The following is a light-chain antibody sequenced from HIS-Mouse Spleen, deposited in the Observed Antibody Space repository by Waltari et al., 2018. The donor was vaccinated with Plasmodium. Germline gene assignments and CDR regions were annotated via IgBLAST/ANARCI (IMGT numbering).Light chain of an antibody. V-gene: IGKV3-15*01. CDR2: GAS. Sequence: EIVMTQSPATLSVSPGERATHSCRASQSVRSNLAWYQQKPGQAPRLLIYGASTRATGIPARFSGSGSGTEFTLTISSLQSEDFAVYYCQQYNNWSFTFGPGTKVDIK. CDR1: QSVRSN. J-gene: IGKJ3*01. CDR3: QQYNNWSFT.